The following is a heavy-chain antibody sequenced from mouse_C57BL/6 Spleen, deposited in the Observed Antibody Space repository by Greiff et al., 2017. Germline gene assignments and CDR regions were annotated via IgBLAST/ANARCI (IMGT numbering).Heavy chain of an antibody. CDR3: ARYYYGSSYPYYFDY. D-gene: IGHD1-1*01. V-gene: IGHV1-55*01. CDR2: IYPGSGST. J-gene: IGHJ2*01. Sequence: VQLQQPGAELVKPGASVKMSCKASGYTFTSYWITWVKQRPGQGLEWIGDIYPGSGSTNYNEKFKSKATLTVDTSSSTAYMQLSSLTSEDSAVYYCARYYYGSSYPYYFDYWGQGTTLTVSS. CDR1: GYTFTSYW.